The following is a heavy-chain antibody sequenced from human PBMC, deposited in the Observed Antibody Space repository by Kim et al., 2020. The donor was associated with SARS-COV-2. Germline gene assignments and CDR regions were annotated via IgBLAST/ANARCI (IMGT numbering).Heavy chain of an antibody. V-gene: IGHV3-30*18. CDR1: GFTFSSYG. Sequence: GGSLRLSCAASGFTFSSYGMHWVRQAPGKGLEWVAVISYDGSNKYYADSVKGRFTISRDNSKNTLYLQMNSLRAEDTAVYYCAKSLRPYGSGSLQYYFDYWGQGTLVTVSS. J-gene: IGHJ4*02. CDR2: ISYDGSNK. D-gene: IGHD3-10*01. CDR3: AKSLRPYGSGSLQYYFDY.